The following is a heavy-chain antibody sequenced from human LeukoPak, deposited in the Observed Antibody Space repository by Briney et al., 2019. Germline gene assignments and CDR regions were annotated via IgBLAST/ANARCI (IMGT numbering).Heavy chain of an antibody. CDR2: IYYSGST. D-gene: IGHD2-15*01. CDR1: GGSISSSSYY. CDR3: AGQAVTDY. V-gene: IGHV4-39*07. Sequence: SETLSLTCTVSGGSISSSSYYWGWIRQPPGKGLEWIGSIYYSGSTYYNPSLKSRVTISVDTSKNQFSLKLSSVTAADTAVYYCAGQAVTDYRGQGTLVTVSS. J-gene: IGHJ4*02.